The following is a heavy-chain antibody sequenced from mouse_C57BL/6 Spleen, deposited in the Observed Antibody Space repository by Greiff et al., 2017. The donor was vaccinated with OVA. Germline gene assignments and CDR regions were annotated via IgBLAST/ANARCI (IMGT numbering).Heavy chain of an antibody. V-gene: IGHV1-55*01. Sequence: QVQLKQPGAELVKPGASVKMSCKASGYTFTSYWITWVKQRPGQGLEWIGDIYPGSGSTNYNEKFKSKATLTVDTSSSTAYMQLSSLTSEDSAVYYCARTPYGNYLYYAMDYWGQGTSVTVSS. CDR3: ARTPYGNYLYYAMDY. CDR1: GYTFTSYW. D-gene: IGHD2-1*01. J-gene: IGHJ4*01. CDR2: IYPGSGST.